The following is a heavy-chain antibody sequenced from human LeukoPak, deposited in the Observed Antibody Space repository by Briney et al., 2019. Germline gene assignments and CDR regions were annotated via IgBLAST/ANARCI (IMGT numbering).Heavy chain of an antibody. D-gene: IGHD6-19*01. CDR3: ARDQQWLGSGEKNRFDP. Sequence: ASVKVSCKASGYTFTSYGISWVRQAPGQGLEWMGWISDYNGDTNYAQKLQGRVTMTTDTSTNTAYMELRSLRSDDTAVYYCARDQQWLGSGEKNRFDPWGQGTLVTVSS. J-gene: IGHJ5*02. CDR2: ISDYNGDT. V-gene: IGHV1-18*01. CDR1: GYTFTSYG.